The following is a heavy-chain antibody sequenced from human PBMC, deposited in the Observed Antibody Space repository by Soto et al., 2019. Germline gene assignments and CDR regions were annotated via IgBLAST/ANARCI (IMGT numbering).Heavy chain of an antibody. CDR3: ARETFVVVSATVQYFFGMDV. V-gene: IGHV3-48*03. J-gene: IGHJ6*02. CDR2: ISQSGSSK. D-gene: IGHD2-21*01. CDR1: GFTFSGDG. Sequence: PGGSLRLSCAASGFTFSGDGMNWVRQAPGKGLECISYISQSGSSKYYADSVRGRFTISRDNAKNSLYLQMNSLRGDDSAVYFCARETFVVVSATVQYFFGMDVWGQGTTVTVSS.